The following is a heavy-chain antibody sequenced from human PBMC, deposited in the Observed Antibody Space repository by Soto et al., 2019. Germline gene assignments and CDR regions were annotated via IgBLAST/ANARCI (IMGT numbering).Heavy chain of an antibody. CDR1: GDSVSSNSAA. CDR2: TYYRSKWYN. Sequence: SQTLSLTCAISGDSVSSNSAAWNWIRQSPSRGLEWLGRTYYRSKWYNDYAVSVKSRITINPDTSKNQFSLQLNSVTPEDTAVYYCARDSAYGDYVPYYGMDVWGQGTTVTVSS. J-gene: IGHJ6*02. D-gene: IGHD4-17*01. V-gene: IGHV6-1*01. CDR3: ARDSAYGDYVPYYGMDV.